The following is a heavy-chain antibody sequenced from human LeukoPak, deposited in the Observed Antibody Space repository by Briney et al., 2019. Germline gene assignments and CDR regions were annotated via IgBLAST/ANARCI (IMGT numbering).Heavy chain of an antibody. Sequence: NATETLSLTCTVSGGSISSSSYYWGWIRQPPGKGLEWIGSIYYSGSTYYNPSLKSRVTISVDTSKNQFSLKLSSVTAADTAVYYCARVRFLEWLSLFYFDYWGQGTLVTVSS. CDR2: IYYSGST. CDR3: ARVRFLEWLSLFYFDY. CDR1: GGSISSSSYY. J-gene: IGHJ4*02. V-gene: IGHV4-39*07. D-gene: IGHD3-3*01.